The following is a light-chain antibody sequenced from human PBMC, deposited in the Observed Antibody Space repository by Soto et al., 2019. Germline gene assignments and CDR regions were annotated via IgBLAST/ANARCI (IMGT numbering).Light chain of an antibody. CDR3: QQSYSTPIT. CDR2: AAS. J-gene: IGKJ5*01. Sequence: DIQMTQSPSTLSASVGDRVTITCLASQNIRSYLNWYQQKPGKAPKLLIYAASSLQSGVPSRFSGSGSGTDFTLTISSLQPEDFATYYCQQSYSTPITFGQGTRLEIK. CDR1: QNIRSY. V-gene: IGKV1-39*01.